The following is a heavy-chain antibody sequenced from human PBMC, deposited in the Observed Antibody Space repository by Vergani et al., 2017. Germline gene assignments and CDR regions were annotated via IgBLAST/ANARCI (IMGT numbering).Heavy chain of an antibody. CDR3: ARGGSYRLG. V-gene: IGHV3-23*01. CDR2: ISGSGGST. Sequence: EVQLLESGGGLVQPGGSLRLSCAASGFTFSSYAMSWVRQAPGKGLEWVAAISGSGGSTYYADSVKGRFTISRDNSKNTMYLQMNSLTAEHTAVYYCARGGSYRLGWGQGTLVTVSS. CDR1: GFTFSSYA. D-gene: IGHD1-26*01. J-gene: IGHJ4*02.